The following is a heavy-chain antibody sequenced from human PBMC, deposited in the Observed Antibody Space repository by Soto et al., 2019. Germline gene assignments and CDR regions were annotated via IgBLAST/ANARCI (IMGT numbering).Heavy chain of an antibody. J-gene: IGHJ4*02. V-gene: IGHV3-23*01. CDR1: GFTFSIYA. Sequence: GGSLRLSCAASGFTFSIYAMGWVRQAPGKGLEWVSAIDAGGGGTYYADSVKGRFTISRDNSKNTLYLQMDNLRTEDTAHYYCAKDRVPSNSWPYYFDYWGQGALVTVSS. D-gene: IGHD6-13*01. CDR2: IDAGGGGT. CDR3: AKDRVPSNSWPYYFDY.